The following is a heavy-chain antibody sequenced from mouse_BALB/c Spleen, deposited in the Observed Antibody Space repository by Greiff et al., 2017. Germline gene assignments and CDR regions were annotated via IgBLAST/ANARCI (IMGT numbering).Heavy chain of an antibody. J-gene: IGHJ3*01. CDR1: GYTFSSYW. Sequence: LMEPGASVKISCKATGYTFSSYWIEWVKQRPGHGLEWIGEILPGSGSTNYNEKFKGKATFTADTSSNTAYMQLSSLTSEDSAVYYCARGGIYYYGSSYLWFAYWGQGTLVTVSA. V-gene: IGHV1-9*01. CDR2: ILPGSGST. D-gene: IGHD1-1*01. CDR3: ARGGIYYYGSSYLWFAY.